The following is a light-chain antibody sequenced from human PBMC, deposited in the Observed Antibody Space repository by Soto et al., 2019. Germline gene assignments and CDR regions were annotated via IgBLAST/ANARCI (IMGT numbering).Light chain of an antibody. J-gene: IGKJ4*01. CDR1: QNLQHNNGYNY. V-gene: IGKV2-28*01. Sequence: IVMTQSPLSLPVTPGEPASISCRSSQNLQHNNGYNYLDWYLQKPGQSPQLLISLASNRASGVPDRFSGSGSGTHCTLTISKLEPEDCEGYFCQQYGGSPLTLGGGTKVDI. CDR3: QQYGGSPLT. CDR2: LAS.